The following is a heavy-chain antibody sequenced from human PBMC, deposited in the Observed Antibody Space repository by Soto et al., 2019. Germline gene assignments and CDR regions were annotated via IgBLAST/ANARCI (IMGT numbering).Heavy chain of an antibody. CDR3: AKDPYSSSWYPTEYFQH. J-gene: IGHJ1*01. V-gene: IGHV3-23*01. D-gene: IGHD6-13*01. Sequence: PGGSLRLSCAAPGFTFSSYAMSWVRQAPGKGLEWVSAISGSGGSTYYADSVKGRFTISRDNSKNTLYLQMNSLRAEDTAVYYCAKDPYSSSWYPTEYFQHWGQGTLVTVSS. CDR2: ISGSGGST. CDR1: GFTFSSYA.